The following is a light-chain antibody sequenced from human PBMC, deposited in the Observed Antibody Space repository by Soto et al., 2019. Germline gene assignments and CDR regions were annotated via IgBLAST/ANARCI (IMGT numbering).Light chain of an antibody. CDR2: DAS. CDR3: QQFDDLPLT. J-gene: IGKJ3*01. Sequence: DIQMTQSPSSLSASIGDRVTITCQASQDIANYLKWYQQKPGKAPTLLIFDASNLESGVPSRFSGSGYGTHFTFTINSLQSEDIATYYCQQFDDLPLTFGLGTKVGVK. V-gene: IGKV1-33*01. CDR1: QDIANY.